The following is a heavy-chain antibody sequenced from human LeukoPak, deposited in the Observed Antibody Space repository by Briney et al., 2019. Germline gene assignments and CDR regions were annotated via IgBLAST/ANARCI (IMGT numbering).Heavy chain of an antibody. CDR1: GFTFSHYA. Sequence: GGSLRLSCAASGFTFSHYAMHWVRQAPGKGLEWVAFIRHDGSQIYYADSVKGRFTISRDNSKNTLYLQMNSLRAEDTAVYYCAKGGGYDYHFDYWGQGTLVTVSS. V-gene: IGHV3-30*02. CDR2: IRHDGSQI. CDR3: AKGGGYDYHFDY. D-gene: IGHD5-12*01. J-gene: IGHJ4*02.